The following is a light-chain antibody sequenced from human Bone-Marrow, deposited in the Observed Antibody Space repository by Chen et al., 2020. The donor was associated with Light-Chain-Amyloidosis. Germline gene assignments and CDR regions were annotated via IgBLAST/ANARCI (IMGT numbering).Light chain of an antibody. J-gene: IGLJ2*01. CDR3: SSYTRSSLV. CDR2: EVS. CDR1: SSDVGGYNY. V-gene: IGLV2-14*01. Sequence: QSALTQPASVSGSPGQSITISCTGTSSDVGGYNYVSWYQQHPGKAPKLMIYEVSNRPSGVSNRCAGYKSGNTASLTISGLQAEDDADYYCSSYTRSSLVFGGGTKLTVL.